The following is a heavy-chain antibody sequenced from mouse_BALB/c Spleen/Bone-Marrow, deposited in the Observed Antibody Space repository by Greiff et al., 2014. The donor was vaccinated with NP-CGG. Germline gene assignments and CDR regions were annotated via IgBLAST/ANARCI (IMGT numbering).Heavy chain of an antibody. D-gene: IGHD1-1*01. J-gene: IGHJ3*01. Sequence: VQLQQPGAELVKPGASVKLSCTASGFNIKDTYMHWVKQRPEQGLEWIGRIDPASGNTKYDPKFQGKATITADTSSNTAYLQLSSLTSEDTAVYYCAAYYYGSSQFAYWGQGTLVTVSA. CDR1: GFNIKDTY. CDR2: IDPASGNT. CDR3: AAYYYGSSQFAY. V-gene: IGHV14-3*02.